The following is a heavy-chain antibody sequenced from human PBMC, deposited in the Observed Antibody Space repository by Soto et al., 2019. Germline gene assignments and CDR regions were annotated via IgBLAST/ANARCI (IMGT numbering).Heavy chain of an antibody. CDR2: ISGSGGST. Sequence: PVGSLRLSCAASGFTFSNYGMSWVRQAPGKGLEWVSVISGSGGSTYYADSVKGRFTLSRDNSKNTVYLRMNSLRAEDTAVYYCAKDSPVGVPLLRDLHDWGQGTLVTVSS. CDR3: AKDSPVGVPLLRDLHD. CDR1: GFTFSNYG. V-gene: IGHV3-23*01. J-gene: IGHJ1*01. D-gene: IGHD2-15*01.